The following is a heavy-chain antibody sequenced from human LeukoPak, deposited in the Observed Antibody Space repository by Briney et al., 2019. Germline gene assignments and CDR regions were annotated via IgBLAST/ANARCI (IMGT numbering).Heavy chain of an antibody. Sequence: GGSLRLSCAASGFTFSSYWMSWVRQAPGKGLEWVANIKQDGSEKYYVDSVKGRFTISRDNAKNSLYLQMNSLRAEDTAVYYCARDVGVVVPAAPDIVATSFDYWGQGTLVTVSS. CDR1: GFTFSSYW. J-gene: IGHJ4*02. CDR2: IKQDGSEK. CDR3: ARDVGVVVPAAPDIVATSFDY. V-gene: IGHV3-7*03. D-gene: IGHD2-2*01.